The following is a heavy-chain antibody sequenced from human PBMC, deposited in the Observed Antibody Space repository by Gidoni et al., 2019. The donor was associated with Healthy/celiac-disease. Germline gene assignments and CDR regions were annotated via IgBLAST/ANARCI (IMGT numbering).Heavy chain of an antibody. D-gene: IGHD3-22*01. J-gene: IGHJ6*02. CDR3: ARAYYYDSSGYSPYYYYYGMDV. CDR1: GSTFTSYD. Sequence: QVQLVQSAAEVKKPGDSVKVSCKASGSTFTSYDIHHVRQATGQGLEWMGWMNPNSGNTGYAQKFQGRVTMTRNTSISTAYMELSSLRSEDTAVYYCARAYYYDSSGYSPYYYYYGMDVWGQGTTVTVSS. CDR2: MNPNSGNT. V-gene: IGHV1-8*01.